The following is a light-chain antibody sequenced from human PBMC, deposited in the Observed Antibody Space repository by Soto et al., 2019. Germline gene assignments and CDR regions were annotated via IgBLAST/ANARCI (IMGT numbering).Light chain of an antibody. CDR3: QQSHITPFT. CDR2: AAS. Sequence: DIQMTQSPSSLSASVGDRFTITCRARQTITNYLNWYQHKPGKAPKLLIYAASSLQSGVPSRFSGSGSGTDFTLTISSLQPEDFATYLCQQSHITPFTFGPGTKVDIK. J-gene: IGKJ3*01. V-gene: IGKV1-39*01. CDR1: QTITNY.